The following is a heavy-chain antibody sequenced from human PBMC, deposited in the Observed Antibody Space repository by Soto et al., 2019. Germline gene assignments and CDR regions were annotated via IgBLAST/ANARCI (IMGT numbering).Heavy chain of an antibody. CDR3: ARGRSYGY. CDR1: GGSFSGYY. V-gene: IGHV4-34*01. Sequence: QVQLQQWGAGLLKPSETLSLTCAVYGGSFSGYYWSWIRQPPGKGLEWIGEINHSGSTNYNPSLKSRVTISVDTSKNQFSLKLSSVTAAHTAVYYCARGRSYGYWGQGTLVTVSS. CDR2: INHSGST. D-gene: IGHD5-18*01. J-gene: IGHJ4*02.